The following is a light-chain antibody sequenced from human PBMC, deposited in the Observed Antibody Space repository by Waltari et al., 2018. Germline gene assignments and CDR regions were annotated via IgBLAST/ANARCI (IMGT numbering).Light chain of an antibody. CDR2: ASS. J-gene: IGKJ1*01. CDR3: QQYYSYPVT. CDR1: QGVGSY. Sequence: AIRLIQSPSSIAASTGDRVTITCRASQGVGSYLAWYQQKSGRAPKLLLYASSSLEAEVPSRFGGSGSGTGFTLTISCLQSEDFASYFCQQYYSYPVTFGQGTRV. V-gene: IGKV1-8*01.